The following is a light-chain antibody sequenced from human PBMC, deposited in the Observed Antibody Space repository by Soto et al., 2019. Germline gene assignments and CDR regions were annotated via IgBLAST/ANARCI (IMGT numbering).Light chain of an antibody. CDR1: QSISGW. Sequence: VHMNMSPSTLSANVRARVTTTCRASQSISGWLAWYQQNPGKAPNLLMYDASSLQSGVPSSFSGSGSGTEFPLTISSLQPDDFSTYSRQQYNSYLVAVGGGAKVDI. J-gene: IGKJ4*01. V-gene: IGKV1-5*01. CDR2: DAS. CDR3: QQYNSYLVA.